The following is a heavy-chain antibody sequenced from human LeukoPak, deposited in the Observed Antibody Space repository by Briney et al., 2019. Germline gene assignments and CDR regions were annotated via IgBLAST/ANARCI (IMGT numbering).Heavy chain of an antibody. V-gene: IGHV4-59*01. J-gene: IGHJ4*02. Sequence: PSETLSLTCTVSGGSISSYYWSWIRQPPGTGLEWIGYIYYSGSTNYNPSLKSRVTISVDTSKNQFSLKLRSVTSADTAVYYCARERRYNWNDDYWGQGTLVTVSS. CDR2: IYYSGST. D-gene: IGHD1-1*01. CDR1: GGSISSYY. CDR3: ARERRYNWNDDY.